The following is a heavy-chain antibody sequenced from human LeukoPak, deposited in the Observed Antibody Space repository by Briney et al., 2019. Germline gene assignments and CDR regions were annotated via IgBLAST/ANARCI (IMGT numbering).Heavy chain of an antibody. J-gene: IGHJ4*02. CDR3: ATYYDVLTGYVLSDY. D-gene: IGHD3-9*01. V-gene: IGHV3-21*01. Sequence: PGGSLRLSCAASGFTFSSYSMNWVRQAPGKGLEWVSSISSSSSYIYYADSVKGRFTISRDNAKKSLYLQMNSLRAEDTAVYYCATYYDVLTGYVLSDYWGQGTLVTVSS. CDR1: GFTFSSYS. CDR2: ISSSSSYI.